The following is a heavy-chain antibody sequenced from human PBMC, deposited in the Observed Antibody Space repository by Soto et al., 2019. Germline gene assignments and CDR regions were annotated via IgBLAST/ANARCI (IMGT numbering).Heavy chain of an antibody. CDR1: GFTFSSYA. V-gene: IGHV3-23*01. CDR2: ISGSGGST. D-gene: IGHD2-2*01. Sequence: EVQLLESGGGLVQPGGSLRLSCAASGFTFSSYAMGWVRQAPGKGLEWVSAISGSGGSTYYADSVKGRFTISRDNSKNTLSLQMNSLRAEDTAVYYCAKAGYCSSATCATRYYYMDVWGKGTTVTVSS. CDR3: AKAGYCSSATCATRYYYMDV. J-gene: IGHJ6*03.